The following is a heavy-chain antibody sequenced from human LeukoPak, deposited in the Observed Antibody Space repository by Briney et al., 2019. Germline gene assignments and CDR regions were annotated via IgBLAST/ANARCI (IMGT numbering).Heavy chain of an antibody. CDR3: ARAPGPTYYYGSGSWYFDY. V-gene: IGHV4-59*02. CDR1: ARSVTSSF. Sequence: PCESLSLTYTVHARSVTSSFSRSVRQPPGNGLGCHRLILYRGSTNYNPSLKSRVTISVDTSKNQFSLKLSSVTAADTAVYYCARAPGPTYYYGSGSWYFDYWGQGTLVTVSS. D-gene: IGHD3-10*01. CDR2: ILYRGST. J-gene: IGHJ4*02.